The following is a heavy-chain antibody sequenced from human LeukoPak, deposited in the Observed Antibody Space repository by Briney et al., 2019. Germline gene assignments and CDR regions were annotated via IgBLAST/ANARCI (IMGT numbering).Heavy chain of an antibody. Sequence: ASVKVSCKASGYTFTSYGISWVRQAPGQGLEWMGWISAYNGNTNYAQKLQGRVTMTTDTSTSTAYMELRSLRSDDTAVYYCARIRLPWLVGGYFDYWGQGTLVTVSS. CDR1: GYTFTSYG. V-gene: IGHV1-18*01. CDR3: ARIRLPWLVGGYFDY. D-gene: IGHD6-19*01. CDR2: ISAYNGNT. J-gene: IGHJ4*02.